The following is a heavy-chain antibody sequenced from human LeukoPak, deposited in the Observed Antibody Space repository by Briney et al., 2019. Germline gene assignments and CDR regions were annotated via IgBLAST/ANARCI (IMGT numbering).Heavy chain of an antibody. J-gene: IGHJ4*02. CDR1: GGSISSGDYY. Sequence: SETLSLTCTVSGGSISSGDYYWSWIRQPPGKGLEWIGYIYYSGSTYYNPSLKSRVTISVDTSKNQFSLKLSSVTAADTAVYYCARHKRAKYSSGYSDYWGQGTLVTVSS. CDR3: ARHKRAKYSSGYSDY. V-gene: IGHV4-30-4*08. D-gene: IGHD3-22*01. CDR2: IYYSGST.